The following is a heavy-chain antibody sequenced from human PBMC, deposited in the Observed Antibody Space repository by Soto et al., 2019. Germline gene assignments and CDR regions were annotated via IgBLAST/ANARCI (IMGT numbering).Heavy chain of an antibody. CDR1: GGSFSGYY. V-gene: IGHV4-34*01. CDR2: INHSGST. J-gene: IGHJ4*02. CDR3: ARGPYDFWSGYSPYYFDY. D-gene: IGHD3-3*01. Sequence: NPSETLSLTSAVYGGSFSGYYWSWIRQPPGKGLEWIGEINHSGSTNYNPSLKSRVTISVDTSKNQFSLKLSSVTAADTAVYYCARGPYDFWSGYSPYYFDYWGQGTLVTVSS.